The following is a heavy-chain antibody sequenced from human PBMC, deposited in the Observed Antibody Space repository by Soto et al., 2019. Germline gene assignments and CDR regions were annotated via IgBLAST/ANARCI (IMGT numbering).Heavy chain of an antibody. J-gene: IGHJ4*02. CDR3: ATETLNYYDSSGYYYRFDY. D-gene: IGHD3-22*01. Sequence: ASVKVSCKASGGTFSSYAISWVRQAPGEGLEWMGGIIPIFGTANYAQKFQGRVTITADKSTSTAYMELSSLRSEDTAVYYCATETLNYYDSSGYYYRFDYWGQGTLVTVSS. CDR2: IIPIFGTA. V-gene: IGHV1-69*06. CDR1: GGTFSSYA.